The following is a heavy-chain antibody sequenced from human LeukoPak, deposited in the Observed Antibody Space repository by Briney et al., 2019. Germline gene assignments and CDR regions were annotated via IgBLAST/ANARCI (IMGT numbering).Heavy chain of an antibody. D-gene: IGHD6-19*01. Sequence: PGGSLRLSYAASGFTFSSYWMSWVRQAPGKGLEWVANIKQDGSEKYYVDSVKGRFTISRDNAKNSLYLQMNSLRAEDTAVYYCARYLYSIAVADWGQGTLVTVSS. CDR2: IKQDGSEK. CDR3: ARYLYSIAVAD. CDR1: GFTFSSYW. V-gene: IGHV3-7*01. J-gene: IGHJ4*02.